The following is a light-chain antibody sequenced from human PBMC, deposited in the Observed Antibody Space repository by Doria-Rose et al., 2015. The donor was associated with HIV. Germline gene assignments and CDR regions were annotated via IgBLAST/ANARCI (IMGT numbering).Light chain of an antibody. CDR3: TTYAGANILV. Sequence: QSVLTQPPSASGSPGQSVTISCTGTSSDVGAYNYVSWYQQYPYKAPKLMSFEVTKRPPAVPDRFSGSKSGNTASLTVSGLQVEDEADYYCTTYAGANILVFGGGTKLTVL. CDR1: SSDVGAYNY. V-gene: IGLV2-8*01. CDR2: EVT. J-gene: IGLJ3*02.